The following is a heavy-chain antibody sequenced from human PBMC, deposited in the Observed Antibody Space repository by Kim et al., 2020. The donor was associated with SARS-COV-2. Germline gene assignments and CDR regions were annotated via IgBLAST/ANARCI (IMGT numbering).Heavy chain of an antibody. J-gene: IGHJ6*02. D-gene: IGHD3-10*01. CDR3: ARAPVNYYGSGSYYNGYYYYGMDV. CDR2: INHSGST. Sequence: SETLSLTCAVYGGSFSGYYWSWIRQPPGKGLEWIGEINHSGSTNYNPSLKSRVTISVDTSKNQFSLKLSSVTAADTAVYYCARAPVNYYGSGSYYNGYYYYGMDVWGQGTTVTVSS. CDR1: GGSFSGYY. V-gene: IGHV4-34*01.